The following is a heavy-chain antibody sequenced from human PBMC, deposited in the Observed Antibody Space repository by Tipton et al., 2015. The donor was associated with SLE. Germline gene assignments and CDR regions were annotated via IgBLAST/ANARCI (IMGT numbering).Heavy chain of an antibody. CDR2: IRSKTYGATA. V-gene: IGHV3-49*04. J-gene: IGHJ6*03. CDR1: GFNFGDYA. CDR3: ARDEKSLNWNLYYYYYMDV. D-gene: IGHD1-20*01. Sequence: SLRLSCTASGFNFGDYALTWVRQAPGKGLEWVGFIRSKTYGATAEYAASVKGRFTISRDDSKSIAYLQMNSLKTEGTAVYYCARDEKSLNWNLYYYYYMDVWGNGTTVTVSS.